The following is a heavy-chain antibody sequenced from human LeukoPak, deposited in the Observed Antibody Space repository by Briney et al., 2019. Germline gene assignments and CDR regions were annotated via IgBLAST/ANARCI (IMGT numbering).Heavy chain of an antibody. Sequence: SETLSLTCTVSGYSISSGYYWGWIRQPPGKGLEWIGSIYHSGSTYYNPSLKSRVTISVDTSKNQFSLKLSSVTAAGTAVYYCARDLGYCSGGSCYSDAFDIWGQGTMVTVSS. V-gene: IGHV4-38-2*02. CDR2: IYHSGST. D-gene: IGHD2-15*01. J-gene: IGHJ3*02. CDR3: ARDLGYCSGGSCYSDAFDI. CDR1: GYSISSGYY.